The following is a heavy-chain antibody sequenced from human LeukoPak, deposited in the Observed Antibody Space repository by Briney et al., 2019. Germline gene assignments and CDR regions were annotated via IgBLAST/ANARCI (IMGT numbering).Heavy chain of an antibody. CDR1: GFTFSTYA. D-gene: IGHD2-15*01. V-gene: IGHV3-33*01. CDR3: ARGAYCSGGRCLGAFDI. CDR2: IWYDGSNK. J-gene: IGHJ3*02. Sequence: GGSLRLSCAASGFTFSTYAMYWVRQAPGKGLEWVTVIWYDGSNKYYADSVKGRFTISRDNSKNTLYLQMNSLRADDTAVYYCARGAYCSGGRCLGAFDIWGQGTMVTVSS.